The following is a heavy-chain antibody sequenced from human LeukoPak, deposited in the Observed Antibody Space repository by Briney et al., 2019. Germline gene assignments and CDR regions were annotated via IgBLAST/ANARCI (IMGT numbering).Heavy chain of an antibody. CDR2: MNPNSGNT. J-gene: IGHJ4*02. V-gene: IGHV1-8*01. Sequence: AVKVSCKASGYTFTSYDINWVRQATGQGLEWMGWMNPNSGNTGYAQKFQGRVTMTRNTSISTAYMELSSLRSEDTAVYYCARGRLYDYVWGSYYVWGQGTLVTVSS. CDR1: GYTFTSYD. D-gene: IGHD3-16*01. CDR3: ARGRLYDYVWGSYYV.